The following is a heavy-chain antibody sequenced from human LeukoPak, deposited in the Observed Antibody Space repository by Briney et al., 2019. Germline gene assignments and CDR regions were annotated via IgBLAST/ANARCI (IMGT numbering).Heavy chain of an antibody. CDR1: GGSISPYY. V-gene: IGHV4-59*01. J-gene: IGHJ6*02. Sequence: SETLSLTCTVSGGSISPYYWSWIRQPPGKGLEWIGYIYYSGSTNYNPSLKSRVTISVGTSKNQFSLKLSSVTAADTAVYYCARDKGRWAGMDVWGQGTTVTVSS. CDR3: ARDKGRWAGMDV. CDR2: IYYSGST. D-gene: IGHD4-17*01.